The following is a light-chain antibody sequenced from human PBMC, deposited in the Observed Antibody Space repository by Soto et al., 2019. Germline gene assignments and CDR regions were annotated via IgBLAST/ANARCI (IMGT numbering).Light chain of an antibody. CDR2: DVS. CDR3: GSYTSSSTLEV. V-gene: IGLV2-14*01. J-gene: IGLJ1*01. Sequence: QSVLTQPASVSGSPGQSITISCTGTSSDVGGYNYVSWYQQHPSKAPKLMIYDVSNRPSGVSNRFSGSKSGNTASLTISGLQAEDEADYYCGSYTSSSTLEVFGTGTKVTVL. CDR1: SSDVGGYNY.